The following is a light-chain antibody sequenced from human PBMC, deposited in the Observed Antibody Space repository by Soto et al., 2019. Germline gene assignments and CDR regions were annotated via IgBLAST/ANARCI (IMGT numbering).Light chain of an antibody. CDR1: QTISTW. CDR3: QKLRSYPST. V-gene: IGKV1-5*01. CDR2: DAS. J-gene: IGKJ4*01. Sequence: DIQMTQSPSTLSASFGDRVIITCRASQTISTWVAWYQQKTGKAPKLLIYDASSLESGVPSRVSGSGSGTEFTHTIRRLETEEFAAYYCQKLRSYPSTVGGGAKGDIK.